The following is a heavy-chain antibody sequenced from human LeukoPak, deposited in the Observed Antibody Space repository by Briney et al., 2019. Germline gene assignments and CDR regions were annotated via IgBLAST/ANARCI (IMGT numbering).Heavy chain of an antibody. CDR2: IYTSGIT. CDR3: ARERGAQVLRGPGTVYGIDV. D-gene: IGHD1-1*01. Sequence: WETLSLTCTVSGGSFSIYYWSWMRQPAGKGGEWIGRIYTSGITKYNASHKRRVTMSVDTSKNQFSLKLSSVTAAETGVYYCARERGAQVLRGPGTVYGIDVWGQGTTVTVSS. J-gene: IGHJ6*02. V-gene: IGHV4-4*07. CDR1: GGSFSIYY.